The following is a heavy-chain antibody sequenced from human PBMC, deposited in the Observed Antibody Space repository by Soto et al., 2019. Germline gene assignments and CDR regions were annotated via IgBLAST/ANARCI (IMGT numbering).Heavy chain of an antibody. CDR3: VREAYIGYGHAIDH. CDR2: NYHSGTT. D-gene: IGHD5-12*01. CDR1: CVTISTYY. J-gene: IGHJ4*02. V-gene: IGHV4-59*01. Sequence: NPSETLSLTCAASCVTISTYYWSWIRQPPGKGLEWIGYNYHSGTTNYNPSLKSRVTISVDTSKNQFSLRLTSVTAADTAIYYCVREAYIGYGHAIDHWGQGTLVTVSS.